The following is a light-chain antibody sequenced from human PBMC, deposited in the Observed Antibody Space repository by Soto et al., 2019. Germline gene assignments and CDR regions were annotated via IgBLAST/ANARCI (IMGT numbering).Light chain of an antibody. V-gene: IGLV2-14*01. CDR2: DVS. Sequence: QSVLTQPASVSGSPGQSITISCTGAISDIGGHDYVSWYQQYPGKAPKLIIYDVSNRPSGVSNRFSGSKSGNTASLTISGLQAEDEAEYYCSSYTNVIFGGGTKLNVL. CDR1: ISDIGGHDY. J-gene: IGLJ2*01. CDR3: SSYTNVI.